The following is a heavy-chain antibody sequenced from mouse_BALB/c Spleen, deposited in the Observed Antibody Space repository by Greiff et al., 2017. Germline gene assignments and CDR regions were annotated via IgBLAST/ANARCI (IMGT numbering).Heavy chain of an antibody. CDR2: INPSNGGT. CDR1: GYTFTSYY. V-gene: IGHV1S81*02. Sequence: QVQLQQSGAELVKPGASVKLSCKASGYTFTSYYMYWVKQRPGQGLEWIGEINPSNGGTNFNEKFKSKATLTVDKSSSTAYMQRSSLTSEDSAVYYCTRSYFYAMDYWGQGTSVTVSS. CDR3: TRSYFYAMDY. J-gene: IGHJ4*01. D-gene: IGHD1-1*01.